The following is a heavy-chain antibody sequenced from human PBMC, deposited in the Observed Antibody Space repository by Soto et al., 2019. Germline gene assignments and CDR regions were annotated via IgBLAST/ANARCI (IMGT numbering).Heavy chain of an antibody. D-gene: IGHD6-13*01. CDR1: GFTFSSYG. CDR2: IWYDGSNK. CDR3: ARQPFLGRRYSSSCYDY. J-gene: IGHJ4*02. Sequence: QVQLVESGGGVVQPGRSLRLSCAASGFTFSSYGMHWVRQAPGKGLEWVAVIWYDGSNKYYADSVKGRFTISRDNSKNXXYLQMNSLRAEDTAVYYCARQPFLGRRYSSSCYDYWGQGTLVTVSS. V-gene: IGHV3-33*01.